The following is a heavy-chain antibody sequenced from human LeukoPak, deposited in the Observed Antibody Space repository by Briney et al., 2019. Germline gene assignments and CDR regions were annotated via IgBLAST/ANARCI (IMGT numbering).Heavy chain of an antibody. J-gene: IGHJ5*02. V-gene: IGHV1-3*01. CDR2: INAGNGNT. Sequence: GASVKVSCKASGYTFTSYAMHWVRQAPGQSLEWMGWINAGNGNTKYSQKFQGRVTITRDTSASTAYMELSSLRSEDTAVYYCARGVVPAALNWFDPWGQGTLVTVSS. CDR3: ARGVVPAALNWFDP. D-gene: IGHD2-2*01. CDR1: GYTFTSYA.